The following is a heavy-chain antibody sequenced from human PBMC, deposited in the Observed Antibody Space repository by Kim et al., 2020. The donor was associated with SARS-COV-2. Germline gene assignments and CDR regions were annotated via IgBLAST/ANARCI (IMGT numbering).Heavy chain of an antibody. CDR3: ARGEGAAAYFDY. CDR1: GYTFTSYA. CDR2: INAGSVNT. V-gene: IGHV1-3*01. D-gene: IGHD2-2*01. J-gene: IGHJ4*02. Sequence: ASVKVSCKASGYTFTSYAMHWVRQAPGQRLEWMGWINAGSVNTKYSQKFQGRVTITRDTSASTAYMELSSLRSEDTAAYYCARGEGAAAYFDYWGQGTLV.